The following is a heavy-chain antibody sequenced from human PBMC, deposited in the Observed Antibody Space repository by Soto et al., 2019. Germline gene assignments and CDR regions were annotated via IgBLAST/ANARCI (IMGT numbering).Heavy chain of an antibody. V-gene: IGHV3-33*01. CDR2: IWYDGSNK. CDR3: ARDNIRDWYFQY. Sequence: QVQLVESGGGVVQPGRSLRLSCAVSGFTFSFYGMHWVRQAPGKGLEWVAVIWYDGSNKYYADSVKGRFTISRDNSKNTLYLQMNSLRAEDTAVYYCARDNIRDWYFQYWGHGSLVTVSS. CDR1: GFTFSFYG. J-gene: IGHJ1*01. D-gene: IGHD2-21*01.